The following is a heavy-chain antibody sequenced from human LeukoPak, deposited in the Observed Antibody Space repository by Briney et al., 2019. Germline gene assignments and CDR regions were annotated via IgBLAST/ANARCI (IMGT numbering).Heavy chain of an antibody. CDR2: IAHHGNNK. CDR3: AKDGSWSCTD. V-gene: IGHV3-30*02. Sequence: QPGGSLRLSCAASGFTFSNYAMHWVRQGPGKGLEWVACIAHHGNNKYYVDSVKGRFTISRDNSKKTLYLQMDSLRADDTAVYYCAKDGSWSCTDWGQGTLVTVSS. J-gene: IGHJ4*02. CDR1: GFTFSNYA. D-gene: IGHD2-8*02.